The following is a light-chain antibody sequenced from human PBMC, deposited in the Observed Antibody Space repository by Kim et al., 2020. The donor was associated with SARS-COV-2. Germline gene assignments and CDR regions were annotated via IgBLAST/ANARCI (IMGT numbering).Light chain of an antibody. CDR2: DTN. Sequence: PGGTVTLTCGSSTGAVTSGHYPYWFQQRPGQAPTTLIYDTNNKHSWTPARFSGSLLGGKAALTLSGAQPEDEAEYYCLLSYSGARVFGGGTKLTVL. CDR1: TGAVTSGHY. J-gene: IGLJ2*01. V-gene: IGLV7-46*01. CDR3: LLSYSGARV.